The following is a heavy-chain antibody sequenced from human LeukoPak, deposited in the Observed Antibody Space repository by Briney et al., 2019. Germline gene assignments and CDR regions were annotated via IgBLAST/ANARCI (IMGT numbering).Heavy chain of an antibody. V-gene: IGHV3-15*01. J-gene: IGHJ4*02. CDR3: TTTLAVAGTSMGY. Sequence: GGSLRLSCAASGFTFNDAWMTWVRQAPGKGLEWVGRIKSKTDGGTTDYAAPVKGRFTISRDDSKTTLYLQMNSLKTEDTAVYYCTTTLAVAGTSMGYWGQGTLVTVSS. CDR2: IKSKTDGGTT. CDR1: GFTFNDAW. D-gene: IGHD6-19*01.